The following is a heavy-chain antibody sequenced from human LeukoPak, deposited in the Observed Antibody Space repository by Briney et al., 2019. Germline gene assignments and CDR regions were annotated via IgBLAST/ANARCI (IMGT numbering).Heavy chain of an antibody. D-gene: IGHD5/OR15-5a*01. V-gene: IGHV3-30*02. CDR1: GFTFSSYG. J-gene: IGHJ6*03. Sequence: PGGSLRLSCAASGFTFSSYGMHWVRQAPGKGLEWVAFIRYDGSNKYYADSVKGRFTISRDNSKNTLYLRMNSLRAEDTAVYYCAKGGLRRYYYYYMDVWGKGTTVTISS. CDR2: IRYDGSNK. CDR3: AKGGLRRYYYYYMDV.